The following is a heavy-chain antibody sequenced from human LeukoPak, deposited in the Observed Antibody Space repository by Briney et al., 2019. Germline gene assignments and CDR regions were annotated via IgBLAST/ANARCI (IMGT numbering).Heavy chain of an antibody. CDR1: GYTFTSYG. CDR3: ARVGGHDAFDI. D-gene: IGHD2-15*01. Sequence: GASVKVSCKASGYTFTSYGISWVRQAPGQGLEWMGWISGYNGKTNYAQKFQGRVTITADKSTSTAYMELSSLRSEDTAVYYCARVGGHDAFDIWGQGTMVTVSS. J-gene: IGHJ3*02. CDR2: ISGYNGKT. V-gene: IGHV1-18*01.